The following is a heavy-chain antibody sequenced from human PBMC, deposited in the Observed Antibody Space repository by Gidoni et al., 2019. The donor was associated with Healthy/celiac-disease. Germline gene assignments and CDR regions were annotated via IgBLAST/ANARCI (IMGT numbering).Heavy chain of an antibody. CDR1: GFTFSSYE. D-gene: IGHD1-1*01. CDR3: AREPTPIGWFDP. Sequence: EVQLVESGGGLVQPGGSLRLSCAASGFTFSSYEMNWVRQAPGKGLEWVSYISSSGSTIYYADSVKGRFTISRDNAKNSLYLQMNSLRAEDTAVYYCAREPTPIGWFDPWGQGTLVTVSS. CDR2: ISSSGSTI. J-gene: IGHJ5*02. V-gene: IGHV3-48*03.